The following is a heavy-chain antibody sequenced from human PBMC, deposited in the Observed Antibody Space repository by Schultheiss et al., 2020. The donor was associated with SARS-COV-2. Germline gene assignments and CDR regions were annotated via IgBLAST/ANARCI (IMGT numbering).Heavy chain of an antibody. J-gene: IGHJ4*02. CDR1: GFTFSSYS. Sequence: GESLKISCAASGFTFSSYSMNWVRQAPGKGLEWVSYISSSGSTIYYADSVKGRFTISRDNAKNSLYLQMNSLRAEDTAVYYCARDSARRFDYWGQGTLVTVSS. CDR2: ISSSGSTI. D-gene: IGHD6-6*01. CDR3: ARDSARRFDY. V-gene: IGHV3-48*04.